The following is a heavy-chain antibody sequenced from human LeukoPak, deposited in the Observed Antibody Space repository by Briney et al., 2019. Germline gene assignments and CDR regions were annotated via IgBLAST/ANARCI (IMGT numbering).Heavy chain of an antibody. Sequence: PGGSLRLSCVAPGLTLSNYWMSWVRQAPGKGLEWVATIKPDGSEKYYADSVKGRFTISRDNSKNTLFLQMNSLRAEDTAVYYCAKEASRGSSFAYTPIEKPYYLDYWGQGTLVTVSS. CDR1: GLTLSNYW. CDR2: IKPDGSEK. J-gene: IGHJ4*02. D-gene: IGHD5-18*01. CDR3: AKEASRGSSFAYTPIEKPYYLDY. V-gene: IGHV3-7*01.